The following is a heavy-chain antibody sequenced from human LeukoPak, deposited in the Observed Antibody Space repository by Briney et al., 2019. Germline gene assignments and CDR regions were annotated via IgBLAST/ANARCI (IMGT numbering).Heavy chain of an antibody. J-gene: IGHJ4*02. Sequence: LSLTCAVYGGSFSGYYWSWIRQAPGKGLEWVSYISSSGSTIYYADSVKGRFTISRDNAKNSLYLQMYSLGAEDTALYYCARDRTTIFGVVLDYWGQGTLVTVSS. CDR2: ISSSGSTI. CDR3: ARDRTTIFGVVLDY. D-gene: IGHD3-3*01. CDR1: GGSFSGYY. V-gene: IGHV3-11*01.